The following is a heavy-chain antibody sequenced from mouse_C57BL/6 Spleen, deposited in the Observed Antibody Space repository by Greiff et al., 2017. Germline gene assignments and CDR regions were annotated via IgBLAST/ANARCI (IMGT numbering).Heavy chain of an antibody. D-gene: IGHD1-2*01. V-gene: IGHV5-4*01. J-gene: IGHJ4*01. CDR3: ARDLGNGLGRAMDY. Sequence: EVMLVESGGGLVKPGGSLKLSCAASGFTFSSYAMSWVRQTPEKRLEWVATISDGGSYTYYPDNVKGRFTISRDNAKNNLYLQMSHLKSEDTAMYYCARDLGNGLGRAMDYWGQGTSVTVSS. CDR2: ISDGGSYT. CDR1: GFTFSSYA.